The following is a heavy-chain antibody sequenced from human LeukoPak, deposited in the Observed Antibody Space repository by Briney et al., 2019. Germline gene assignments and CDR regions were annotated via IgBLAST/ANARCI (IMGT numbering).Heavy chain of an antibody. Sequence: PGGSLRLSCAASGFTFSSYAMSWVRQAPGKGLKWVSAISGSGGSTYYADSVKGRFTISRDNSKNTLYLQMNSLRAEDTAVYYCAKVGGSSGWYSDYWGQGTLVTVSS. D-gene: IGHD6-19*01. CDR1: GFTFSSYA. CDR2: ISGSGGST. CDR3: AKVGGSSGWYSDY. V-gene: IGHV3-23*01. J-gene: IGHJ4*02.